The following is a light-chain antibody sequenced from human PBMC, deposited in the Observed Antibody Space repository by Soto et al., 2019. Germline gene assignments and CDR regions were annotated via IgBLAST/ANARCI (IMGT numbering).Light chain of an antibody. CDR3: SSYTSSTTWV. CDR2: GVS. Sequence: QSALTQPASVSGSPGQSITISCTGTSSDVGGYNYVSWYQQHPGKAPKLMIYGVSNRPSGVSSRFSGSKSGNTASLTISALQAEDEADYYCSSYTSSTTWVFGGGNKLTVL. CDR1: SSDVGGYNY. V-gene: IGLV2-14*01. J-gene: IGLJ3*02.